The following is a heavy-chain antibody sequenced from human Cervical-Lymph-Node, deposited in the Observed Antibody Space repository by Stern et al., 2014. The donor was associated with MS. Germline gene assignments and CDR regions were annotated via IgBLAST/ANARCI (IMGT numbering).Heavy chain of an antibody. CDR2: ISGSGDRT. D-gene: IGHD2-2*01. J-gene: IGHJ4*02. CDR3: AKGDIVVEIVASLDY. CDR1: GFTFSSYA. V-gene: IGHV3-23*01. Sequence: EVQLLESGGGLVQPGGSLRLSCAASGFTFSSYAMSWVRQAPGKGLEWVSIISGSGDRTNYADSVKGRFTISRDNSKNTLYLQMNSLRADDTAVYYCAKGDIVVEIVASLDYWGQGTLVTVSS.